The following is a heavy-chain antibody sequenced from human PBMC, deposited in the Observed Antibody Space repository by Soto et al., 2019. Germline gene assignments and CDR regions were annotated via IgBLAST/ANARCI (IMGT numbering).Heavy chain of an antibody. V-gene: IGHV3-23*01. Sequence: GSLRLSCAASGFTFRSYGLSWVRQAPGKGLEWVSDISGSGSITNYVDSVKGRFTISRDNSNNTLFLQMNSLRAEDTAVYYCAKGGVAAARGYFDYWGQGTLVTVSS. CDR2: ISGSGSIT. D-gene: IGHD6-13*01. CDR3: AKGGVAAARGYFDY. J-gene: IGHJ4*02. CDR1: GFTFRSYG.